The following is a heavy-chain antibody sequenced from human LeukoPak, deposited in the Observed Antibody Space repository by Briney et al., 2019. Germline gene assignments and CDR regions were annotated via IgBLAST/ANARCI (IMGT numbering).Heavy chain of an antibody. CDR2: IIPIFGTA. CDR3: ARTSARDSSGYYSYYFDY. Sequence: SVKVSCKASGGTFSSYAISWVRQAPGQELERMGGIIPIFGTANYAQKFQGRVTITTDESTSTAYMELSSLRSEDTAVYYCARTSARDSSGYYSYYFDYWGQGTLVTVSS. V-gene: IGHV1-69*05. J-gene: IGHJ4*02. CDR1: GGTFSSYA. D-gene: IGHD3-22*01.